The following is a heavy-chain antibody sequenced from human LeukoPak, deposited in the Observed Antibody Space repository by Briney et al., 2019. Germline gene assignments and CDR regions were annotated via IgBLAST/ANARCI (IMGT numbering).Heavy chain of an antibody. J-gene: IGHJ4*02. D-gene: IGHD6-6*01. Sequence: SETLSLTCTVSGGSISSDFWSRIRQSPGKGLEWIGYVHYTGSTNYNPSLKSRVSILVDTSKNEFSLRMTSVTAADTAVYYCARYGSSSGCDYWGQGILVTVSS. CDR3: ARYGSSSGCDY. CDR1: GGSISSDF. CDR2: VHYTGST. V-gene: IGHV4-59*01.